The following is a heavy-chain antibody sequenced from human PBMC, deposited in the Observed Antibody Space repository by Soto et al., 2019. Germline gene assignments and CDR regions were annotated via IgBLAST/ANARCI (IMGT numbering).Heavy chain of an antibody. CDR3: AKDPAGYCSSTSCYTSHFDY. CDR1: GFTFSSYG. Sequence: QVQLVESGGGVVQPGRSLRLSCAASGFTFSSYGMHWVRQAPGKGLEWVAVISYDGSNKYYADSVKGRFTISRDNSKNTLYLQMNSLRAEDTAVYYCAKDPAGYCSSTSCYTSHFDYWGQGTLVTVSS. CDR2: ISYDGSNK. V-gene: IGHV3-30*18. J-gene: IGHJ4*02. D-gene: IGHD2-2*02.